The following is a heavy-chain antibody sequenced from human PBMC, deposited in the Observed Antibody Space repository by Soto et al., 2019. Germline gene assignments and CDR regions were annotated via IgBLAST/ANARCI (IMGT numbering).Heavy chain of an antibody. CDR2: IYYSGTF. V-gene: IGHV4-30-2*01. CDR3: ARAQFYSGSGNYNNQMFDP. Sequence: PSDPLSFTSAVSGGSISGAEYSWSWIRRPPGGGLEGIGYIYYSGTFLKHPSLQTRLTMSLESSNNKFSLSLNSVTAADTAVYYCARAQFYSGSGNYNNQMFDPWGRGTQVTVS. CDR1: GGSISGAEYS. J-gene: IGHJ5*02. D-gene: IGHD3-10*01.